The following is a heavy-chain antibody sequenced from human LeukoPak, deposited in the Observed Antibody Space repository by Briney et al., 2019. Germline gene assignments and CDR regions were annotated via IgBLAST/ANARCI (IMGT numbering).Heavy chain of an antibody. D-gene: IGHD1-26*01. J-gene: IGHJ4*02. CDR3: ASRFVELGPTNY. V-gene: IGHV4-34*01. CDR1: GGSFSGYY. CDR2: INHTGGT. Sequence: SETLSLTCAVYGGSFSGYYGTWIRQSPGKGLEWIGEINHTGGTRYNSSLKSRITISVDTSQNHFSLRLTSMIAADTAVYYCASRFVELGPTNYWGQGTLVTVSS.